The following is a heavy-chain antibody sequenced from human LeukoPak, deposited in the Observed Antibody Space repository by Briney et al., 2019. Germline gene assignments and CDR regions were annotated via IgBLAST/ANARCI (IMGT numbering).Heavy chain of an antibody. J-gene: IGHJ4*02. V-gene: IGHV1-46*01. CDR3: ARDPEANWAFFDY. CDR1: GYTFSSYY. CDR2: INPNGGST. Sequence: ASVKVSCKASGYTFSSYYLHWVRQAPGQGLEWMGVINPNGGSTTYAQKFQDRVTMTRETSPSTVYMELSTLRSEDTAFYYCARDPEANWAFFDYWGQGTLLTVSS. D-gene: IGHD7-27*01.